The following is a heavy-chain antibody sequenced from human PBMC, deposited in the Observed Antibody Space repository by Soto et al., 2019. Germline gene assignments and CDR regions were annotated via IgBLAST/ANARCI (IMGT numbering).Heavy chain of an antibody. Sequence: SETLSLTCAVYGESFSTYYWNWIRQSPEKGLEWIADIHYSVNTNYNPSLKSRVTISMDTSKRQFSLKLTSVTAADTAMYYCVTFGETSPGGGPQVDFSGKETLVAASS. J-gene: IGHJ4*02. CDR2: IHYSVNT. V-gene: IGHV4-34*01. CDR1: GESFSTYY. CDR3: VTFGETSPGGGPQVDF. D-gene: IGHD3-10*01.